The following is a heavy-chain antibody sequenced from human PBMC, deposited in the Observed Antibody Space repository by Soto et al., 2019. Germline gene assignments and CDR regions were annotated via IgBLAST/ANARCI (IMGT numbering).Heavy chain of an antibody. V-gene: IGHV5-51*01. CDR1: GYSFNTYW. CDR2: IYAGDSDT. J-gene: IGHJ2*01. CDR3: ARHREDYWYFDL. Sequence: GESLKISCKGSGYSFNTYWIGWVRQMPGKGLEWMGIIYAGDSDTRYSPSFQGQVTISADKSIRTAYLQWSSLKASDTAMYYCARHREDYWYFDLWGRGTLVTVSS.